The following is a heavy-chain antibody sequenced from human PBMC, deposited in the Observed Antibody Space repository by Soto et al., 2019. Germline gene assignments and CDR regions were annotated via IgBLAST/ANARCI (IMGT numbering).Heavy chain of an antibody. CDR1: GFTFSSYA. CDR3: ANAVVVPAAIGEDYFDY. CDR2: VTRGGSA. J-gene: IGHJ4*02. V-gene: IGHV3-23*01. D-gene: IGHD2-2*02. Sequence: PGGSLRLSCAASGFTFSSYAMSWVRQAPGKGLEWVSGVTRGGSAYYADSVKGRFTISRDNSKNTLYLQMNSLRAEDTAVYYCANAVVVPAAIGEDYFDYWGQGTLVTASS.